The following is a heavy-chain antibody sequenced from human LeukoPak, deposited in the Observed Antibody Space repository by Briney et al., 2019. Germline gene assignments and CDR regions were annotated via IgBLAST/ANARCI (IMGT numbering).Heavy chain of an antibody. J-gene: IGHJ3*02. CDR2: IYYSGST. Sequence: SETLSLTCTVSGGSISSSSYYWGWIRQPPGKGLEWIGSIYYSGSTYYNPSLKSRVTISVDTSKNQFSLKLSSVAAADTAVYYCARQSSLHLRAFDIWGQGTMVTVSS. D-gene: IGHD4-11*01. CDR1: GGSISSSSYY. V-gene: IGHV4-39*01. CDR3: ARQSSLHLRAFDI.